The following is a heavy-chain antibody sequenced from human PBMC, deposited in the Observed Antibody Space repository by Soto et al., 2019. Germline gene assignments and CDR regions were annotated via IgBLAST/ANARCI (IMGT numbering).Heavy chain of an antibody. Sequence: EVQLVESGGGLVQPGGSLRLSCAASGFTFSSYAMHWVRQAPGKGLEYVSAISSNGGSTYYANSVKGRFTISRDNSKNTLYLQMGSLGAEDMAVYYCARNLYSSYGMDVWGQGTTVTVSS. CDR2: ISSNGGST. V-gene: IGHV3-64*01. CDR1: GFTFSSYA. D-gene: IGHD6-19*01. J-gene: IGHJ6*02. CDR3: ARNLYSSYGMDV.